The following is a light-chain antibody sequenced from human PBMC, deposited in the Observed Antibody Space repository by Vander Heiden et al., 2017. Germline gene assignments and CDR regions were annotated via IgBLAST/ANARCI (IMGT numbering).Light chain of an antibody. CDR2: DNN. V-gene: IGLV1-51*01. J-gene: IGLJ3*02. CDR1: SSNIGYNS. Sequence: SVLPPPPSVSAAPGHKVTISCSGGSSNIGYNSVSWYQQLPGTAPKFLIYDNNKRPSGIPDRFSGSKSGTSATLDITGLQTGDEAGYYCGAWDSSLSVVLFGGGTKLTVL. CDR3: GAWDSSLSVVL.